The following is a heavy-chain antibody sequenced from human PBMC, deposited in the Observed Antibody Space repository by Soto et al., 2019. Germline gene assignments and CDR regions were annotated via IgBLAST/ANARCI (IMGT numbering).Heavy chain of an antibody. Sequence: EVQLVESGGGLVQPGGSLRLSCAASGFTFSNYWMHWVRQAPGKGLVWVSRIHSDGSSTTYADSVKGRFTISRDNAKNTLYLQMNSLRAEDTAIYYCVRERNVYSDYWGQGTLVTVSS. V-gene: IGHV3-74*01. CDR1: GFTFSNYW. CDR2: IHSDGSST. D-gene: IGHD1-1*01. CDR3: VRERNVYSDY. J-gene: IGHJ4*02.